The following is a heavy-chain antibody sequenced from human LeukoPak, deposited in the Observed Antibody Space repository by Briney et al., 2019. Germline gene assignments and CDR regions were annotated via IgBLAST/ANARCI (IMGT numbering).Heavy chain of an antibody. CDR3: ARGQVVTAIVVYYYGMDV. V-gene: IGHV4-34*01. J-gene: IGHJ6*02. D-gene: IGHD2-21*02. Sequence: PSETLSLTCAVYGGSFSGYYWSWIRQPPGKGLEWIGEINHSGSTNYNPSLKSRVTISVDTSKNQFSLKLSSVTAADTAVYYCARGQVVTAIVVYYYGMDVWGQGTTVTVSS. CDR2: INHSGST. CDR1: GGSFSGYY.